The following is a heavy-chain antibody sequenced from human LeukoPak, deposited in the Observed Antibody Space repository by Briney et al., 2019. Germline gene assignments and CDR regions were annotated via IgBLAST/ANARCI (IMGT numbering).Heavy chain of an antibody. V-gene: IGHV4-61*05. CDR3: ARAGDDGYFDY. CDR2: IYYSGST. CDR1: GGSIRSSYYY. Sequence: SETLSLTCTVSGGSIRSSYYYWGWIRQPPGKGLEWIGYIYYSGSTNYNPSLKSRVTISVDTSKNQFSLKLSSVTAANTAVYYCARAGDDGYFDYWGQGTLVTVSS. D-gene: IGHD3-22*01. J-gene: IGHJ4*02.